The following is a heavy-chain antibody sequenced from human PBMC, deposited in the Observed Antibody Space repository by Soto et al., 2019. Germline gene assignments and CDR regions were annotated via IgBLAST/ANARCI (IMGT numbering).Heavy chain of an antibody. V-gene: IGHV5-51*01. J-gene: IGHJ6*02. CDR2: IYPGDSDT. CDR3: ARRGYCTNGVCYRYGMDV. CDR1: GYSFTSYW. D-gene: IGHD2-8*01. Sequence: PVESLKISCKGSGYSFTSYWIGWVRQMPGKGLEWMGIIYPGDSDTRYSPSFQGQVTISADKSISTAYLQWSSLKASDTAMYYCARRGYCTNGVCYRYGMDVWGQGTTVTVSS.